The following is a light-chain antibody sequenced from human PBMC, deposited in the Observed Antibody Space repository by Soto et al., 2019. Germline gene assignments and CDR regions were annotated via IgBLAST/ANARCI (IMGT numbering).Light chain of an antibody. CDR2: GAS. CDR1: QNVSSSY. J-gene: IGKJ1*01. Sequence: EIVLTQSPGTLSLSPGERATLSCRASQNVSSSYLAWYQQKPGQAPRPLIYGASSRATGIPDRFSGSGSGKDFALTISRLEPEDFAVDYYQQYGSSHLTFGQGTKVEIK. V-gene: IGKV3-20*01. CDR3: QQYGSSHLT.